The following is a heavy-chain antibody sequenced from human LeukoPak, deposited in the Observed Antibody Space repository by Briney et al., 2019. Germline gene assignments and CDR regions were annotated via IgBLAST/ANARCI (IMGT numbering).Heavy chain of an antibody. D-gene: IGHD3-16*01. CDR3: AKPLVRGTFDY. V-gene: IGHV3-23*01. Sequence: TGGSLRLSCAASGFNFDTYWMSWVRQAPGKGLEWVSAISGSGGSTYYADSVKGRFTISRDNSKNTLYLQMNSLRAEDTAVYYCAKPLVRGTFDYWGQGTLVTVSS. J-gene: IGHJ4*02. CDR2: ISGSGGST. CDR1: GFNFDTYW.